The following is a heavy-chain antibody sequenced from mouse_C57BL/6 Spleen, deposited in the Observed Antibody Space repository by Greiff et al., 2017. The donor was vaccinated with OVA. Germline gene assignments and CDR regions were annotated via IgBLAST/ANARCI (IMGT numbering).Heavy chain of an antibody. V-gene: IGHV1-64*01. D-gene: IGHD3-3*01. J-gene: IGHJ2*01. CDR1: GYTFTSYW. Sequence: QVHVKQPGAELVKPGASVKLSCKASGYTFTSYWMHWVKQRPGQGLEWIGMIHPNSGSTNYNEKFKSKATLTVYKSSSTAYMQLSSLTSEDSAVYYCASPGRGGFDYWGQGTTLTVSS. CDR2: IHPNSGST. CDR3: ASPGRGGFDY.